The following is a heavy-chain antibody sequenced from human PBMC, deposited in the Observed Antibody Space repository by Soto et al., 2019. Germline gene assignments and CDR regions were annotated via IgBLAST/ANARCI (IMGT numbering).Heavy chain of an antibody. CDR2: IYHSGST. V-gene: IGHV4-38-2*01. D-gene: IGHD6-13*01. CDR1: GYSISSGYY. J-gene: IGHJ4*02. CDR3: ARGGSIAAAGSNYFDY. Sequence: SETLSLTCAVSGYSISSGYYLGWIRQPPGKGLEWIGSIYHSGSTYYNPSLKSRVTISVDTSKNQFSLKLSSVTAADTAVYYCARGGSIAAAGSNYFDYWGQGALVTV.